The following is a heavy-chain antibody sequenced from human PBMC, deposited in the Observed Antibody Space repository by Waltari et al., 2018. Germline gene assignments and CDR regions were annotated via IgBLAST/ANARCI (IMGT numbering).Heavy chain of an antibody. Sequence: QVQLVQSGAEVKKPGASVKVSCKASGYTFTSYYMHWVRQAPGQGLEWMGIINPSVGSTSYAQKFQGRVTMTRDTSTSTVYMDLSSLRSEDTAVDYCARVYGSGSYYGYYYYMDVWGKGTTVTVSS. CDR3: ARVYGSGSYYGYYYYMDV. J-gene: IGHJ6*03. CDR2: INPSVGST. CDR1: GYTFTSYY. D-gene: IGHD3-10*01. V-gene: IGHV1-46*01.